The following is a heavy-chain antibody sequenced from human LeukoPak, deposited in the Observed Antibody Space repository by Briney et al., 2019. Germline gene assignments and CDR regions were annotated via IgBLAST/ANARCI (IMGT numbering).Heavy chain of an antibody. CDR1: AASISSSSHH. J-gene: IGHJ6*02. D-gene: IGHD2-2*01. V-gene: IGHV4-39*07. CDR3: ARGPPAKPGTGYYYGMDV. CDR2: INHSGST. Sequence: PSETLSLTCTISAASISSSSHHWGWIRQPPGKGLEWIGEINHSGSTNYNPSLKSRVTISVDMSKNQFSLKLSSVTAADTAVYYCARGPPAKPGTGYYYGMDVWGQGTTVTVSS.